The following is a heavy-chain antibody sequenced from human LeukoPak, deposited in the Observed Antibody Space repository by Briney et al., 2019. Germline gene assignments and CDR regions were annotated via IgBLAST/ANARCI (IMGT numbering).Heavy chain of an antibody. D-gene: IGHD3-16*02. J-gene: IGHJ4*02. Sequence: ASVKVSCTASGYTFTGYYMHWVRQAPGQGLEWMGWINPNSGGTNYAQKFQGRVTMTRDTSISTAYMELSRLRSDDTAVYYCARVYDYVWGSYRQPFDYWGQGTLVTVSS. CDR1: GYTFTGYY. CDR2: INPNSGGT. CDR3: ARVYDYVWGSYRQPFDY. V-gene: IGHV1-2*02.